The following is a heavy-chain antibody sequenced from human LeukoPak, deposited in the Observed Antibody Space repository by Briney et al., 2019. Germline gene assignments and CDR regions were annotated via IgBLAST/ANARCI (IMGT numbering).Heavy chain of an antibody. CDR3: ARDRYYGSGIYDF. Sequence: GGSLRLSCAASGFTFSSYEMNWVRQAPGKGLEWVSYISSSGSTIYYADSVKGRFTISRDNAKNSLYLQMNSLRVEDTAVYYCARDRYYGSGIYDFWGQETLVTVSS. CDR2: ISSSGSTI. V-gene: IGHV3-48*03. J-gene: IGHJ4*02. CDR1: GFTFSSYE. D-gene: IGHD3-10*01.